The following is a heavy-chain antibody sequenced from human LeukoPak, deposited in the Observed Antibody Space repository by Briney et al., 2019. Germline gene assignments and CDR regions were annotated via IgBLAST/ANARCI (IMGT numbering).Heavy chain of an antibody. Sequence: ASVKVSCKASGYTFISYEINWVRQAPGQGLEWVGWIHPNSGKTGYAQKFQGRVTMTRDTSTETAFMELSSLKFDDTAIFYCARGHYGGNRYFDIWGQGTLVTVSS. CDR3: ARGHYGGNRYFDI. V-gene: IGHV1-8*01. CDR2: IHPNSGKT. CDR1: GYTFISYE. J-gene: IGHJ4*02. D-gene: IGHD4-23*01.